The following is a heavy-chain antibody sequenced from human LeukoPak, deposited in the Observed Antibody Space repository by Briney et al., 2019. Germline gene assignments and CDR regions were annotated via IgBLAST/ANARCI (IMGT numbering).Heavy chain of an antibody. J-gene: IGHJ3*02. CDR3: ARHPAYCGGDCYFDI. Sequence: GESLKISCKGSGYSFTSYWIGWVRQMPGKGLERMGIIYPGDSDTRYSPSFQGQVTISADKSISTAYLQWSSLKASDTAMYYCARHPAYCGGDCYFDIWGQGTMVTVSS. D-gene: IGHD2-21*02. CDR1: GYSFTSYW. V-gene: IGHV5-51*01. CDR2: IYPGDSDT.